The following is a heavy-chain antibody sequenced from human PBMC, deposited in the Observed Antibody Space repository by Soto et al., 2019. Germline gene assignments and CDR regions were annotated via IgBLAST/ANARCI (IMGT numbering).Heavy chain of an antibody. CDR3: AGSSYYYYDSSGYSGSFDP. CDR1: GRSISSYS. J-gene: IGHJ5*02. D-gene: IGHD3-22*01. Sequence: PSATLSLTCTVSGRSISSYSWSWIRQPPGKGLEWIGYIYYSGSTNYNPSLKSRVTISVDTSKNQFSLKLSSVTAADTAVYYCAGSSYYYYDSSGYSGSFDPWGQGTLVTVS. CDR2: IYYSGST. V-gene: IGHV4-59*01.